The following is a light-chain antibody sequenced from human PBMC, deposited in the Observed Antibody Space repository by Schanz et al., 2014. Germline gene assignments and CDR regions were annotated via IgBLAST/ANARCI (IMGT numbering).Light chain of an antibody. CDR1: SSDVGSYNL. CDR3: SSYAGSNNLV. Sequence: QSALTQPASVSGSPGQSITISCTGTSSDVGSYNLVSWYQQHPGEAPKLLIYEGTKRPSGVPDRFSGSKSGNTASLTVSWLQAEDEAVYYCSSYAGSNNLVFGGGTKLTVL. J-gene: IGLJ2*01. V-gene: IGLV2-14*02. CDR2: EGT.